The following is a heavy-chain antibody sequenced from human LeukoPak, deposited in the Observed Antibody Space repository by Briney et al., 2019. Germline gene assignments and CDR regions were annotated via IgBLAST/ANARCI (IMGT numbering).Heavy chain of an antibody. J-gene: IGHJ3*02. CDR1: GFTFSSYW. V-gene: IGHV3-74*01. CDR2: INSDGSST. CDR3: AKDVGSTIDTSGYYYRNRKGAFDI. D-gene: IGHD3-22*01. Sequence: GGSLRLSCAASGFTFSSYWMHWVRQAPGKGLVWVSRINSDGSSTSYADSVKGRFTISRDNSKNTLYLQMNSLRAEDTAVYYCAKDVGSTIDTSGYYYRNRKGAFDIWGQGTMVTVSS.